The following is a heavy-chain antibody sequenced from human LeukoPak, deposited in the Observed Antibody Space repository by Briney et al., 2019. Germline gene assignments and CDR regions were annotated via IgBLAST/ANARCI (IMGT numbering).Heavy chain of an antibody. Sequence: GRSLRLSYAASGFTFDDYAMHWVRQAPGKGLEWVSGISWNSGSIGYADSVKGRFTISRDNAKNSLYLQMNSLRAEDTALYYCAKDFGDYYYYYMDVWGKGTTVTISS. J-gene: IGHJ6*03. V-gene: IGHV3-9*01. CDR3: AKDFGDYYYYYMDV. CDR2: ISWNSGSI. CDR1: GFTFDDYA. D-gene: IGHD3-10*01.